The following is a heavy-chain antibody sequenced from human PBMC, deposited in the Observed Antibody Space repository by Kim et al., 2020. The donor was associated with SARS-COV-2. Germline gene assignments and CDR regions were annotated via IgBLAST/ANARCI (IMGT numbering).Heavy chain of an antibody. V-gene: IGHV3-23*01. CDR2: ISGSGGST. CDR3: AKLEREQWLVHHYYHGMDV. J-gene: IGHJ6*02. CDR1: GFTFSSYA. Sequence: GGSLRLSCAASGFTFSSYAMSWVRQAPGKGLEWVSAISGSGGSTYYADSVKGRFTISRDNSKNTLYLQMNSLRAEDTAVYYCAKLEREQWLVHHYYHGMDVWGQGTTVTVSS. D-gene: IGHD6-19*01.